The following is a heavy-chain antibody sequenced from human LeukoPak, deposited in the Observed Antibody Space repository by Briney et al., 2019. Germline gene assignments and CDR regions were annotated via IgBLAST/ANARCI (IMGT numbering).Heavy chain of an antibody. V-gene: IGHV4-31*03. CDR3: ARGPRSNTYYYFYIDV. CDR2: IYDGGKT. J-gene: IGHJ6*03. Sequence: TLSLTCTVSGGSISSGNYYWSWIRQHPGKGLEWIGNIYDGGKTYDNPSLKSRITMSIDTSKNQFSLRLRSVTAADAAIYFCARGPRSNTYYYFYIDVWGIGTTVTVSS. CDR1: GGSISSGNYY.